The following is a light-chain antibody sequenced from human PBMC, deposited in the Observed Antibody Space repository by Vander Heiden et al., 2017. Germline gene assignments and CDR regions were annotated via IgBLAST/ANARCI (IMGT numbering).Light chain of an antibody. CDR2: EDS. CDR1: AMPKRY. Sequence: SYELTQPHSVSVSPGQTARITCSGDAMPKRYAYWYQQKSGQAPVLVIYEDSKRPSGIPERFSGSSSGTMATLTISGAQVEYEADYYCYSTDSSGNHRVFGGGTKLTVL. CDR3: YSTDSSGNHRV. J-gene: IGLJ3*02. V-gene: IGLV3-10*01.